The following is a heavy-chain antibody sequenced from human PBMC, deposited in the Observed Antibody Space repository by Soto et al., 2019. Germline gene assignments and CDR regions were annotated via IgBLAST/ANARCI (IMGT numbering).Heavy chain of an antibody. D-gene: IGHD3-3*01. Sequence: HPGGSLRLSCAASGFTFSTYTMNWVRQAPGKGLEWVSGINAPGSPTYYAASVKGRFTVSRDNSKKMLFLQMNSLRDEDTAVYYCAKSRFLEGYYYYYMDVWGKGTTVTVAS. J-gene: IGHJ6*03. CDR1: GFTFSTYT. CDR3: AKSRFLEGYYYYYMDV. CDR2: INAPGSPT. V-gene: IGHV3-23*01.